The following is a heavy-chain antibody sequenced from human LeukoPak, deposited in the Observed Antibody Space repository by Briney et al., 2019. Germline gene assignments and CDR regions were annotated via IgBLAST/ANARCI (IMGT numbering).Heavy chain of an antibody. CDR2: IIPIFGTA. J-gene: IGHJ4*02. V-gene: IGHV1-69*13. D-gene: IGHD6-19*01. CDR3: ARGEGAGIVVAGTFGWSFEDY. CDR1: GGTFSSYA. Sequence: ASVKVSCKASGGTFSSYAISWVRQAPGQGLEWMGGIIPIFGTANYAQKFQGRVTITADESTSTAYMELSSLRSEDTAVYYCARGEGAGIVVAGTFGWSFEDYWGQGTLVTVSS.